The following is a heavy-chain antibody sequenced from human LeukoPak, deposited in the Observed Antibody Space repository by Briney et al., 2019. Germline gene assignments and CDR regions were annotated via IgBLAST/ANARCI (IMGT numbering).Heavy chain of an antibody. CDR2: IIPIFGTA. CDR1: GGTFSSYT. CDR3: ARLSGGPGTTHYFDY. J-gene: IGHJ4*02. D-gene: IGHD4-17*01. V-gene: IGHV1-69*15. Sequence: SVKVSCKASGGTFSSYTISWVRQAPGQGLEWMGRIIPIFGTANYAQKFQGRVTITADESTSTAYMELSSLRSEDTAVYYCARLSGGPGTTHYFDYWGQGTLVTVSS.